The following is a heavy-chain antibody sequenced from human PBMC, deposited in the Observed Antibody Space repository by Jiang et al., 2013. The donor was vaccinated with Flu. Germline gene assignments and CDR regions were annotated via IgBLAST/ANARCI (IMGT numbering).Heavy chain of an antibody. Sequence: YYVDSVKGRFTISRDNAKNSLYLQMNSLRAEDTAVYYCARDPSGWYYFDYWGQGTLVTVSS. V-gene: IGHV3-7*01. D-gene: IGHD6-19*01. CDR3: ARDPSGWYYFDY. J-gene: IGHJ4*02.